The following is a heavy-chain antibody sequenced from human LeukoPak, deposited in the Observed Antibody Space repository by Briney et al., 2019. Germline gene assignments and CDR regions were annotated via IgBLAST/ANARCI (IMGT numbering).Heavy chain of an antibody. J-gene: IGHJ4*02. D-gene: IGHD2-15*01. CDR3: ARNARILYYFDY. Sequence: PGGSLRLSCSASGFTFSSYGMHWVRQAPGKGLEWVAVIWYDGSNKYYADSVKGRFTISRDNSKNTLYLQMNSLRAEDTAVYYCARNARILYYFDYWGQGTLVTVSS. CDR2: IWYDGSNK. V-gene: IGHV3-33*08. CDR1: GFTFSSYG.